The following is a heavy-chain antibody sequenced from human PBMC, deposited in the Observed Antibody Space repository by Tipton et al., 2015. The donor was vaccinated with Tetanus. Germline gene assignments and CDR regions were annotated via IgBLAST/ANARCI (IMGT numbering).Heavy chain of an antibody. CDR2: IYNSGST. V-gene: IGHV4-39*01. CDR3: ARLSSSANDAPSCDI. J-gene: IGHJ3*02. D-gene: IGHD3-22*01. Sequence: TLSLTCTVSGYPIRSSSYYWGWIRQPPGKEPEWIGSIYNSGSTFYNPSLKSRVTISVDTSQNQFSLRLTSVTAADTAVYYCARLSSSANDAPSCDIWGQGTMVTISS. CDR1: GYPIRSSSYY.